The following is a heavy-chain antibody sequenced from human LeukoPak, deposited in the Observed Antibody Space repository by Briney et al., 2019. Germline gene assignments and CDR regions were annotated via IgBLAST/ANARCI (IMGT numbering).Heavy chain of an antibody. CDR1: GYTFTSYG. D-gene: IGHD4-17*01. V-gene: IGHV1-18*01. CDR3: ARDTGYGDYTPFDY. CDR2: ISAYNGNT. Sequence: ASVKVSCKASGYTFTSYGISWVRQAPGQGLEWMGWISAYNGNTNYAQKLQGRVTMTTDTSTSTAYMELSRLRSDDTAVYYCARDTGYGDYTPFDYWGQGTLVTVSS. J-gene: IGHJ4*02.